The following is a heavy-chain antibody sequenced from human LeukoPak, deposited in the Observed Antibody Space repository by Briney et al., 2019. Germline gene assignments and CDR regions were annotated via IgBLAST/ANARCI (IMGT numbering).Heavy chain of an antibody. CDR1: GYIFTRNG. J-gene: IGHJ5*02. CDR2: ISAYNGNT. CDR3: ARVEQQLLWFDP. D-gene: IGHD6-13*01. V-gene: IGHV1-18*01. Sequence: ASVKVSCKASGYIFTRNGISWVRQAPGQGLEWMGWISAYNGNTNYAQKLQGRVTMTTDTSTSTAYMELRSLRSDDTAVYYCARVEQQLLWFDPWGQGTLVTVSS.